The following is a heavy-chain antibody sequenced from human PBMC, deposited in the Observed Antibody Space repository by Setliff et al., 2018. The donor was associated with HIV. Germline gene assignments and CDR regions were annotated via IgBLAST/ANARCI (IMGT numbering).Heavy chain of an antibody. D-gene: IGHD4-17*01. V-gene: IGHV4-38-2*02. J-gene: IGHJ4*02. CDR3: ARVRQVSDYGDYDYYFDY. CDR2: IDASANT. CDR1: GSSISSNYY. Sequence: SETLSLTCTVSGSSISSNYYWAWIRQAPGKGLEWIGCIDASANTYYIPSLKSRATISIDTSKNQLSLKLRSVTAADTAVYYCARVRQVSDYGDYDYYFDYWGQGALVTVSS.